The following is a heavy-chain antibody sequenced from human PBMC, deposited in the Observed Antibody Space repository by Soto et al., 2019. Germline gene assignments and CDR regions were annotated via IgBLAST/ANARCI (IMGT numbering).Heavy chain of an antibody. V-gene: IGHV1-18*01. J-gene: IGHJ4*02. CDR3: ARGRYGDY. D-gene: IGHD1-1*01. CDR2: ISAHNGNT. Sequence: QVHLVQSGAEVKKPGASVKVSCKASGYTFTSYGITWVRQAPGQGLEWMGWISAHNGNTDYAQKLQGRVIVTRDTSTSTGYREVRSLISDDTAVYYCARGRYGDYWGQGALVTVSS. CDR1: GYTFTSYG.